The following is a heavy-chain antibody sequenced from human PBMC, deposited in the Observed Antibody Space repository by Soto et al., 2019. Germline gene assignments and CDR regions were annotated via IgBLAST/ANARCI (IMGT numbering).Heavy chain of an antibody. CDR2: IYYSGST. CDR1: GGSISSSSYY. J-gene: IGHJ5*02. D-gene: IGHD2-21*02. Sequence: QLLESGPGLVKPSETLSLTCTVSGGSISSSSYYWGWIRQPPGKGLEWIGSIYYSGSTYYNPSLKSRVTISVDTSKNQFSLKLSSVTAADTAVYYCARLTARSWFDPWGQGTLVTVSS. CDR3: ARLTARSWFDP. V-gene: IGHV4-39*01.